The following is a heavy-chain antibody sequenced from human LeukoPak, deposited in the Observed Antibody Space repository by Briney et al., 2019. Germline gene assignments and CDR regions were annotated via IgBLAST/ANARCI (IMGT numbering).Heavy chain of an antibody. D-gene: IGHD3-3*01. Sequence: GGSLRLSCVGSGFTFSRYWLNWVRQALGKGLEWVAVIWYDGSNKYYADSVKGRFTISRDNSKNTLYLQMNSLRAEDTAVYYCAREGVSAYYDFWSGYYFDYWGQGTLVTVSS. CDR3: AREGVSAYYDFWSGYYFDY. V-gene: IGHV3-33*07. CDR1: GFTFSRYW. CDR2: IWYDGSNK. J-gene: IGHJ4*02.